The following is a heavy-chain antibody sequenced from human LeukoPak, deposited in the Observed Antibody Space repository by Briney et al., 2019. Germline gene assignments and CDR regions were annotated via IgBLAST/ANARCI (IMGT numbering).Heavy chain of an antibody. CDR2: ISGSGGST. Sequence: GGSLRLSCAASGFTFSSYAMSWVRQAPGKGLEWVSAISGSGGSTYYADSVKGRFTISRDNSKNTLYLQMNSLRAEDTAVYYCAKGHIVVVPAASRYNCLFDYWGQGTLVTVSS. V-gene: IGHV3-23*01. J-gene: IGHJ4*02. CDR1: GFTFSSYA. D-gene: IGHD2-2*01. CDR3: AKGHIVVVPAASRYNCLFDY.